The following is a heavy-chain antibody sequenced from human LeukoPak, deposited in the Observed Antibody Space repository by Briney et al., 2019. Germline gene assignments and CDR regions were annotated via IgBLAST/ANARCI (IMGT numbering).Heavy chain of an antibody. CDR2: ISYDGSNK. D-gene: IGHD3-10*01. J-gene: IGHJ4*02. Sequence: GRSLRLSCAASGFTFSSYAMHWVRQAPGKGLEWVAVISYDGSNKYYADSVKGRFTISRDNSKNTLYLQMNSLRAEDTAVYYCAKDAVRGVMRYYFDYWGQGTLVTVSS. CDR3: AKDAVRGVMRYYFDY. CDR1: GFTFSSYA. V-gene: IGHV3-30*04.